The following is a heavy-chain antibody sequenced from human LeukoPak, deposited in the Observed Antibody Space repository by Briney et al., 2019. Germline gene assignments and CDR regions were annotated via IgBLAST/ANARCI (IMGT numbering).Heavy chain of an antibody. Sequence: GGSLRLSCAASGFTFTDFYMSWIRQAPGKGLEWVSYISSSGTTIYYADSVMGRFTISRDNAENSLYLQMNNLRAEDTAVYYCATSRTFDYWGQGTLVTVSS. CDR2: ISSSGTTI. V-gene: IGHV3-11*04. CDR3: ATSRTFDY. CDR1: GFTFTDFY. D-gene: IGHD1-7*01. J-gene: IGHJ4*02.